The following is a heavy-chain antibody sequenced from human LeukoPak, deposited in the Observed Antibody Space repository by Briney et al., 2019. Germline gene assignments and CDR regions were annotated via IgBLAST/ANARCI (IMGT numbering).Heavy chain of an antibody. J-gene: IGHJ4*02. D-gene: IGHD5-24*01. CDR3: ARRGDGYNHFDY. Sequence: SETLSLTCTVSGGSISGRSYYWGWIRQPPGKGLEWIGNVHYSGTTYYNPSLKSRVTISVDTSNNQFFLKLNSVTAADTAVYYCARRGDGYNHFDYWGQGTLVTVSS. CDR2: VHYSGTT. CDR1: GGSISGRSYY. V-gene: IGHV4-39*01.